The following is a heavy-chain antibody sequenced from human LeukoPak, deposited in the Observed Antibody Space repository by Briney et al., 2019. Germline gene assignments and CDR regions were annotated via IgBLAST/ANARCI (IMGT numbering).Heavy chain of an antibody. CDR3: ARDKGYYYDSRPDGEHFQH. Sequence: ASVKVSCKASGYTFTSYYMHWVRQAPGQGLERMGIINPSGGSTSYAQNFQGRVTMTRDTSTSTVYMELSSLRSEETAVYYCARDKGYYYDSRPDGEHFQHWGQGTMVTVSS. D-gene: IGHD3-22*01. CDR1: GYTFTSYY. V-gene: IGHV1-46*01. J-gene: IGHJ1*01. CDR2: INPSGGST.